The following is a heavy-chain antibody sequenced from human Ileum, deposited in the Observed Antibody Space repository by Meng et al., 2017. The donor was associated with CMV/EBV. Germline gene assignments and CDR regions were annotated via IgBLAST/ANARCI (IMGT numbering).Heavy chain of an antibody. Sequence: GESLKISCAASGITFSTYSMNWVRQAPGKGLEWVSYISSTSSTIYYADSVKGRFTISRDDATSTLYLHMNSLRAEDTAVYYCARDGDYKLDYWGQGTLVTVSS. CDR1: GITFSTYS. CDR2: ISSTSSTI. D-gene: IGHD4-11*01. V-gene: IGHV3-48*04. CDR3: ARDGDYKLDY. J-gene: IGHJ4*02.